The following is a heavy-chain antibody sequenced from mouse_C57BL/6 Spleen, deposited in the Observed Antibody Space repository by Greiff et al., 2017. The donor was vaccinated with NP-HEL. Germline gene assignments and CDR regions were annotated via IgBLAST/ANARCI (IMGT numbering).Heavy chain of an antibody. V-gene: IGHV1-53*01. CDR2: INPSNGGT. Sequence: QVQLQQPGPELVKPGASVKLSCTASGYTFTSYCMHWVKQSPGQGLEWIGNINPSNGGTNYIEKFKSKATLTVDTSSSTSYMQLSSLKSEDTAVYYCARWGYYGSGDYWGQGTTLTVSS. J-gene: IGHJ2*01. CDR3: ARWGYYGSGDY. CDR1: GYTFTSYC. D-gene: IGHD1-1*01.